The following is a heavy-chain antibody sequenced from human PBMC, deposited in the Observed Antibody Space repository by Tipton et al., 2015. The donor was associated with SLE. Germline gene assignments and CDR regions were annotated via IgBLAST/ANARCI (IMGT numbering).Heavy chain of an antibody. CDR1: GFTVSSNY. J-gene: IGHJ6*03. CDR2: ISSSGSTI. CDR3: ARDLTGTTSLYYYYYMDV. D-gene: IGHD1-20*01. V-gene: IGHV3-48*03. Sequence: SLRLSCAASGFTVSSNYMNWVRQAPGKGLEWVSYISSSGSTIYYADSVKGRFTISRDNAKNSLYLQMNSLRAEDTAVYYCARDLTGTTSLYYYYYMDVWGKGTTVTVSS.